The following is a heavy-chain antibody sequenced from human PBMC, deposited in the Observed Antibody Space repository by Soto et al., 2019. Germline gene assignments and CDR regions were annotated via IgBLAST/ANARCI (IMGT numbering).Heavy chain of an antibody. J-gene: IGHJ3*02. CDR2: ISAYNGNT. Sequence: ASVKVSCKASGYTFTSYGISWVRQAPGQGLEWMGWISAYNGNTNYAQKLQGRVTMTTDTSTSTAYMELRSLRSDDTAVYYCARYYYIWGSYRRPQNAFDIWGQGTMVTVSS. D-gene: IGHD3-16*02. CDR1: GYTFTSYG. V-gene: IGHV1-18*01. CDR3: ARYYYIWGSYRRPQNAFDI.